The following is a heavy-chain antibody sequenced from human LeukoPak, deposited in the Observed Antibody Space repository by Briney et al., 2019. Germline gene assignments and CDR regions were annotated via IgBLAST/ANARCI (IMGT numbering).Heavy chain of an antibody. V-gene: IGHV4-39*01. J-gene: IGHJ4*02. Sequence: PSETLSLTCTVSGGSISSSSYYWGWIRQPPGKGLEWNGGIYYSGSTYYNPSLKSRVTITVDTSKNQFSLKLSSVTAADTAVYYCARRAYYYDSSGYYYPFDYWGQGTLVTVSS. CDR2: IYYSGST. D-gene: IGHD3-22*01. CDR1: GGSISSSSYY. CDR3: ARRAYYYDSSGYYYPFDY.